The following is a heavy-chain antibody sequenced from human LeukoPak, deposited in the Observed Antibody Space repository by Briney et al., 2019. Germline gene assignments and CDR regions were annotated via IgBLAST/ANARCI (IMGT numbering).Heavy chain of an antibody. V-gene: IGHV4-34*01. D-gene: IGHD3-10*01. CDR1: GVSFSGYY. Sequence: PSETLSLTCAVYGVSFSGYYWSWIRQPPGKGLEWIGEINDSGRTNYNPDHKSRVAITVDTNKNQFPLKLSSVTAADTAVYYSARRSGTPGSYYFAYWRQGTLVTVSS. CDR3: ARRSGTPGSYYFAY. J-gene: IGHJ4*02. CDR2: INDSGRT.